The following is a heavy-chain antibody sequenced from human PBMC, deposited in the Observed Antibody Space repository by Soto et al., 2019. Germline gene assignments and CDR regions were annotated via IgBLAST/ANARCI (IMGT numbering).Heavy chain of an antibody. J-gene: IGHJ5*02. V-gene: IGHV4-39*01. CDR2: IYYSGST. Sequence: SETLSLTCTVSGGSISSSSYYWGWIRQPPGKGLEWIGSIYYSGSTYYNPSLKSRVTISVDTSKTQFSLKLSSVTAADTAVYYCARSGADPMYLGWFDPWGQGTLVTVSS. CDR3: ARSGADPMYLGWFDP. CDR1: GGSISSSSYY. D-gene: IGHD3-10*02.